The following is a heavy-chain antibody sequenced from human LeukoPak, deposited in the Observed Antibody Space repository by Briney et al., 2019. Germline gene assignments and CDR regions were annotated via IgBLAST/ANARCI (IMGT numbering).Heavy chain of an antibody. D-gene: IGHD3-22*01. V-gene: IGHV3-7*01. CDR1: GFTFSSYW. CDR3: ARVRNYYDSSGYYSAPFDY. CDR2: IKQDGSEK. Sequence: GGSLRLSCAASGFTFSSYWMSWVRQAPGKGLEWVANIKQDGSEKYYVDSVKGRFTISRDNAKNSLYLQMNSLRAEDTAVYYCARVRNYYDSSGYYSAPFDYWGQGTLVTVSS. J-gene: IGHJ4*02.